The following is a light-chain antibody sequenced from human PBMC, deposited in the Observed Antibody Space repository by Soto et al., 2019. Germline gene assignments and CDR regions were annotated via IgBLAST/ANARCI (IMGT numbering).Light chain of an antibody. V-gene: IGLV2-23*02. CDR3: CSYAGSSTYV. J-gene: IGLJ1*01. Sequence: QSALTRPASVSGSPGQSITISCTGTSSDVGTYNLVSWYQQLPGKAPKLMIYEVSKRPSGVSDRFSGSKSGNTASLTISGLQAEDEADYYCCSYAGSSTYVFGTGTKLTVL. CDR1: SSDVGTYNL. CDR2: EVS.